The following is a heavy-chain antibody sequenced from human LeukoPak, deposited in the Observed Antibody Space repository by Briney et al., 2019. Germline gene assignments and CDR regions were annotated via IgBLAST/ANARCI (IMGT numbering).Heavy chain of an antibody. CDR3: AKESAYCGSDCRSLSDY. D-gene: IGHD2-21*02. CDR2: ADGGGSST. J-gene: IGHJ4*02. V-gene: IGHV3-74*01. CDR1: GFTFSTHW. Sequence: PGGSLRLSCAASGFTFSTHWMHWVRQVPGRGPVWVSRADGGGSSTSYADSVKGRFSISRDNSKNTLYLQMNSLRAEDTAVYYCAKESAYCGSDCRSLSDYWGQGTLVTVSS.